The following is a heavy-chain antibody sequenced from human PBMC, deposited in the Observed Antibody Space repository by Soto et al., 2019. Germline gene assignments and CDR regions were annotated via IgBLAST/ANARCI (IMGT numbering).Heavy chain of an antibody. CDR2: IYSGGST. V-gene: IGHV3-66*01. CDR1: GFTVSSND. D-gene: IGHD6-13*01. J-gene: IGHJ6*02. CDR3: ARDLSEAAAGTRYYYYYYGMDV. Sequence: PGGSLRLSCTASGFTVSSNDMSWVRQAPGKGLEWVSVIYSGGSTYYADSVKGRFTISRDNSKNTLYLQMNSLRAEDTAVYYCARDLSEAAAGTRYYYYYYGMDVWGQGTTVTVSS.